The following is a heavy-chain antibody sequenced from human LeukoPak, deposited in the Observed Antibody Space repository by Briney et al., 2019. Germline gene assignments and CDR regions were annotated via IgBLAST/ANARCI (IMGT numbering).Heavy chain of an antibody. J-gene: IGHJ4*02. CDR3: ASLPITGDTLDY. Sequence: GGSLRLSCAASGFTFSSYSMNWVRQAPGKGLEWVSSISSSSSYIYYADSVKGRFTISRDNAKNSLYLQMNSLRAEDTAVYYCASLPITGDTLDYWGQGTLVTVSS. D-gene: IGHD7-27*01. CDR2: ISSSSSYI. CDR1: GFTFSSYS. V-gene: IGHV3-21*01.